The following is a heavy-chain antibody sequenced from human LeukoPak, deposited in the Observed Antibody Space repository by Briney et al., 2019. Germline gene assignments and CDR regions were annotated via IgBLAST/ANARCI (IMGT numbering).Heavy chain of an antibody. D-gene: IGHD2-2*02. CDR3: ARWSLVVPAATPSPYEYFHL. CDR1: GGSISSGDYY. J-gene: IGHJ2*01. CDR2: IYYSGST. Sequence: SGTLSLTCTVSGGSISSGDYYWSWIRQPPGKGLEWIGYIYYSGSTYYNPSLKSRVTISVDTSKNQFSLKLSSVTAADTPVYYCARWSLVVPAATPSPYEYFHLWDRGTLVTVSS. V-gene: IGHV4-30-4*08.